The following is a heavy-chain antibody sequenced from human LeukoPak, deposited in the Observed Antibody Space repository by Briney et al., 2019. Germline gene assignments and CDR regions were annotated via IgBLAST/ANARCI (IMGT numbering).Heavy chain of an antibody. Sequence: GGSLRLSCAASGFTFSNYAVSWVRQAPGKGLEWVSAITGGGGSTYSAGSVKGRFTISRDNSKNTLYLQMNSLRAEDTALYYCAKDVFELYDIYDHWGQGTLVTVSS. CDR1: GFTFSNYA. D-gene: IGHD3-9*01. V-gene: IGHV3-23*01. CDR3: AKDVFELYDIYDH. J-gene: IGHJ4*02. CDR2: ITGGGGST.